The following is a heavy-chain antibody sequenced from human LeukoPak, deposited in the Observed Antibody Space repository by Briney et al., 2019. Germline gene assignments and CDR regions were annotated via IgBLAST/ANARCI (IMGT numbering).Heavy chain of an antibody. Sequence: GGSLRLSCAASGLAFSSYAMGWVRQAPGKGLEWVSTISVASNKFYADSVKGRFTISRDNSRNTVYLQMTSLRADDTAVYYCADYGVSGVRNNFYWGQGTLVTVSS. J-gene: IGHJ4*02. CDR3: ADYGVSGVRNNFY. CDR2: ISVASNK. D-gene: IGHD3-3*01. V-gene: IGHV3-23*01. CDR1: GLAFSSYA.